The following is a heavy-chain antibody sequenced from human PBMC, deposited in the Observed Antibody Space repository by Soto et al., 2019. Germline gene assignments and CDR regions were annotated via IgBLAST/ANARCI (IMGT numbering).Heavy chain of an antibody. J-gene: IGHJ6*02. CDR3: ARTPRAVAGTAGMDV. Sequence: QVQLQQWGAGLLKSSETLSLTCAVYGGSLSDYYWSWIRQPPGKGLEWIGEINHSRSTNYNQSLKSRVTISVDTSKNQFSLKVSSVTAADTAVYYCARTPRAVAGTAGMDVWGQGTTVTVSS. V-gene: IGHV4-34*01. CDR2: INHSRST. D-gene: IGHD6-19*01. CDR1: GGSLSDYY.